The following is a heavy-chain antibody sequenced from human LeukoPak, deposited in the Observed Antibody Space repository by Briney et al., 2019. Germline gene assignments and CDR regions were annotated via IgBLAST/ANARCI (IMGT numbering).Heavy chain of an antibody. CDR3: AIVSSVAGINY. V-gene: IGHV3-48*01. D-gene: IGHD6-19*01. J-gene: IGHJ4*02. CDR1: GFTSSSYS. Sequence: PGGSLRLSCAASGFTSSSYSMNWVRQAPGRGLEWVSYISSSSSTIYYADSVKGRFTISRDNAKNSLYLQMNSLRAEDTAVYYCAIVSSVAGINYWGQGTLVTVSS. CDR2: ISSSSSTI.